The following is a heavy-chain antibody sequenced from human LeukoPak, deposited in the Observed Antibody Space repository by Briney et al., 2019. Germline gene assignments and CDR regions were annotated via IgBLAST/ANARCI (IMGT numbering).Heavy chain of an antibody. CDR2: IRYDGSNK. J-gene: IGHJ4*02. D-gene: IGHD2-2*01. V-gene: IGHV3-30*02. Sequence: GGSLTLSCAASGCTFSSYGMHWVRQAPAKGLEWVAFIRYDGSNKYYADSVKGRFTISRDNSKNTLYLQMNSLRAEDTAVYYCAKDLSAALYYFDYWGQGTLVTVSS. CDR1: GCTFSSYG. CDR3: AKDLSAALYYFDY.